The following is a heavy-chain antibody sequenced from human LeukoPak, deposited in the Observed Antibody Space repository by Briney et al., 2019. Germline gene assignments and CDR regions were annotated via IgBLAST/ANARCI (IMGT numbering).Heavy chain of an antibody. CDR1: GFTVSSYG. CDR3: AKDGVVSREPAAFDV. Sequence: PGGSLRLSCAAAGFTVSSYGMRWVRQVAGKGREWGTSIRDDGGNKYYADSVKGRFTISRDNSKNTLYLQMNSLRREDTAVYYCAKDGVVSREPAAFDVWGQGTMVTVSS. CDR2: IRDDGGNK. J-gene: IGHJ3*01. D-gene: IGHD3-3*01. V-gene: IGHV3-30*02.